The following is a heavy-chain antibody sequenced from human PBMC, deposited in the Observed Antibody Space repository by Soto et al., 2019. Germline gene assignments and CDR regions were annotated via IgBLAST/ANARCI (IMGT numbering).Heavy chain of an antibody. J-gene: IGHJ3*02. Sequence: SVKVSCKASGGTYSSYAISWVRQAPGQGLEWMGGIIPIFGTANYAQKFQGRVTITADESTSTAYMELSSLRSEDTAVYYCARGPPREYSSGWYGYGAFDIWGQGTMVTVSS. CDR1: GGTYSSYA. D-gene: IGHD6-13*01. V-gene: IGHV1-69*13. CDR3: ARGPPREYSSGWYGYGAFDI. CDR2: IIPIFGTA.